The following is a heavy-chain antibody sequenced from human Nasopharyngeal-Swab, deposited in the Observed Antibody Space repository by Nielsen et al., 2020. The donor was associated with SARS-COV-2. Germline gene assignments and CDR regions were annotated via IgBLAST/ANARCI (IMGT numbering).Heavy chain of an antibody. Sequence: PGTGLEWIGYIYYSGSTNYNPSLKSRVSISVDTSKNQFSLKLSSVTAADTAVYCCARWDYGGRFDYWGQGTLVTVSS. V-gene: IGHV4-59*01. CDR3: ARWDYGGRFDY. CDR2: IYYSGST. J-gene: IGHJ4*02. D-gene: IGHD4-23*01.